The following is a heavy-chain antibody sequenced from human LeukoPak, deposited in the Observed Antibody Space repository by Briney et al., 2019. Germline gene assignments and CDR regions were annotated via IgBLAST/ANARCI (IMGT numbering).Heavy chain of an antibody. CDR3: ARLVTPRRLDPSV. CDR2: IYYSGST. Sequence: SETLSLTCIVSGGSISSSSYYWGWIRQPPGKGLEWIGSIYYSGSTYYNPTLKSRVTISVDTSKNQFSLKLSSVTAADTAVYYCARLVTPRRLDPSVWGKGTTVTVSS. J-gene: IGHJ6*04. V-gene: IGHV4-39*01. CDR1: GGSISSSSYY. D-gene: IGHD4-23*01.